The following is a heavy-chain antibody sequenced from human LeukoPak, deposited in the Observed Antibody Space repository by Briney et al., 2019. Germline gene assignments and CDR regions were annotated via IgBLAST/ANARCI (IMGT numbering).Heavy chain of an antibody. CDR2: ITGYGLST. CDR1: GFTFSSYS. J-gene: IGHJ3*01. V-gene: IGHV3-23*01. Sequence: PGGSLRLSCAASGFTFSSYSMNWVRQAPGKGPEWVAAITGYGLSTYYAGSVEGRFTISRDDATNTVSLHMDSLRAEDTALYYCAKPRPKDSETSGDDAFELWGQGTMVIVSS. D-gene: IGHD3-22*01. CDR3: AKPRPKDSETSGDDAFEL.